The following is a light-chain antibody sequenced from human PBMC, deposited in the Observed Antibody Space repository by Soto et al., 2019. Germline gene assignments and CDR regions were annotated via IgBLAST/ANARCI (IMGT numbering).Light chain of an antibody. Sequence: QSVLSQPASVSGSPRQSITISCTGSASDVGSYNLVSWYQQHPGKAPKLVIYEVTKRPSGISSRFSGSKSGITASLTISGLQAEDGGDYYCCSYAGARTYVLFGGGTKVTVL. CDR2: EVT. J-gene: IGLJ3*02. CDR3: CSYAGARTYVL. CDR1: ASDVGSYNL. V-gene: IGLV2-23*02.